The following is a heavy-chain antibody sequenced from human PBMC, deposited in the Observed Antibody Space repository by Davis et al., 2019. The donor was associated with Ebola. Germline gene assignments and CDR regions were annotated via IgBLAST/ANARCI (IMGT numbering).Heavy chain of an antibody. CDR2: IYYSGST. CDR3: ARTRTDIVATYYYDY. CDR1: GGSFSGYY. Sequence: PSETLSLTCAVYGGSFSGYYWSWIRQPPGKGLEWIGYIYYSGSTNYNPSLKSRVTISVDTSKNQFSLKLSSVTAADTAVYYCARTRTDIVATYYYDYWGQGTLVTVSS. D-gene: IGHD5-12*01. J-gene: IGHJ4*02. V-gene: IGHV4-59*01.